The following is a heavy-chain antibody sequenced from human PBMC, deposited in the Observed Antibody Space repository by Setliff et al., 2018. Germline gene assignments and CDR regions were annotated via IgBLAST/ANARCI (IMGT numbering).Heavy chain of an antibody. J-gene: IGHJ4*02. Sequence: GASVKVSCKASGNSFSSFSITWVRQAPGQGLEWMGWISAYNDNTHYAYNFQGRVTMTTDTSTSTAYMELRSLRSGDTAIYFCSRLVRFCTRTSCQRLSGDDYWGQGTLVTVSS. D-gene: IGHD2-2*01. CDR3: SRLVRFCTRTSCQRLSGDDY. V-gene: IGHV1-18*01. CDR1: GNSFSSFS. CDR2: ISAYNDNT.